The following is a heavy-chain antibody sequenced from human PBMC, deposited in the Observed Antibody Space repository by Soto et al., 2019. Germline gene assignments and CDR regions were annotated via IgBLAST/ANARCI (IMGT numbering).Heavy chain of an antibody. CDR1: GGSISSQY. J-gene: IGHJ4*02. CDR3: ARDSYYYDSGGRRIDY. Sequence: PSETLSLTCTVSGGSISSQYWSWLRQPPGKGLEWIGYIHNSGSTDNNPSLKSRVTISVDTSKNQFSLKLSSVTAADTAVYYCARDSYYYDSGGRRIDYWGQGIMVTVSS. V-gene: IGHV4-59*11. CDR2: IHNSGST. D-gene: IGHD3-22*01.